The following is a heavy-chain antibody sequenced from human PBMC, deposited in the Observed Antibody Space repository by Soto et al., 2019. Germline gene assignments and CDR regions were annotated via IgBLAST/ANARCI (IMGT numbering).Heavy chain of an antibody. CDR3: ARHLSARGSLDYGTNYYYYGMDV. CDR2: IYPGDSDT. CDR1: GYSFTSYL. Sequence: GESLKISCKGSGYSFTSYLIGWVRQMPGKGLEWMGIIYPGDSDTRYSPSFQGQVTISADKSISTAYLQWSSLKASDTAMYYCARHLSARGSLDYGTNYYYYGMDVWGQGTTVTVSS. J-gene: IGHJ6*02. V-gene: IGHV5-51*01. D-gene: IGHD4-17*01.